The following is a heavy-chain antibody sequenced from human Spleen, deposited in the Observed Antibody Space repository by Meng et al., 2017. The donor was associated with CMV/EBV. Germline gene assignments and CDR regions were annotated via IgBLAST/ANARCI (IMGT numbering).Heavy chain of an antibody. Sequence: GGSLRLSCAASGFTFSSYGIHWVRQAPGKELEWVALIWYDGSDKYYADSVKGRFTLSRDNSKNTVYLQMNSLRAEDTAVYYCATITIPDYWGQGTLVTVSS. J-gene: IGHJ4*02. CDR1: GFTFSSYG. CDR2: IWYDGSDK. D-gene: IGHD3-3*01. CDR3: ATITIPDY. V-gene: IGHV3-33*03.